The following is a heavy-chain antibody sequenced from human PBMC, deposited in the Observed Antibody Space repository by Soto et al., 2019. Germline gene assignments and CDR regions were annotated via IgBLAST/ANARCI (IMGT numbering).Heavy chain of an antibody. CDR2: ISDSEST. CDR1: GGSISGSSYY. Sequence: PSETLSLTCIVSGGSISGSSYYWGWIRQPPGKGLEWIGSISDSESTYYNLSLKSRITMSVDTSKNQFSLKLSSVSAADTAVYYCARQNPLNWFDPWGQGTLVTVSS. V-gene: IGHV4-39*01. CDR3: ARQNPLNWFDP. J-gene: IGHJ5*02.